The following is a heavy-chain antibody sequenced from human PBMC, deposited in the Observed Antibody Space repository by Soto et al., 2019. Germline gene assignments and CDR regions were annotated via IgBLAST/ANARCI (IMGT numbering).Heavy chain of an antibody. CDR3: ATDGSCAQNV. J-gene: IGHJ6*02. D-gene: IGHD2-15*01. V-gene: IGHV3-74*03. CDR1: GLSFSNTW. Sequence: EVQLVESGGGLVQPGGSLRLSCAASGLSFSNTWMHWVRQAPGKGLVWVSHINSDGSSTTYADPVKGRFTISRDNAKNTVYLQMNSLRADDTAVYYCATDGSCAQNVWGQGTTVTVSS. CDR2: INSDGSST.